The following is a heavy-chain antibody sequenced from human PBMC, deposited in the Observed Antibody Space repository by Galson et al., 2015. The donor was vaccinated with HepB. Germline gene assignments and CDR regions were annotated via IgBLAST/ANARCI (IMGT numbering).Heavy chain of an antibody. J-gene: IGHJ4*02. CDR3: ARAPVTTGRTYYCDY. CDR1: GFTFNISG. CDR2: IWHDGRNN. D-gene: IGHD1-1*01. Sequence: SLRLSCAASGFTFNISGMHWVRQAPGTGLEWLAFIWHDGRNNYLVDSVKGRLTISRDNSKNTLYLQMNSLRAEDTAVYYCARAPVTTGRTYYCDYWGQGTLVPVSS. V-gene: IGHV3-33*01.